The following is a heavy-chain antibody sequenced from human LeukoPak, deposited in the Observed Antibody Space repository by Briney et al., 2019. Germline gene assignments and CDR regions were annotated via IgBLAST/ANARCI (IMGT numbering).Heavy chain of an antibody. J-gene: IGHJ3*02. Sequence: SETLSLTCTVSGGSISSYYWSWIRQPPGKGLEWIGYIYYSGSTYYNPSLKSRVTISVDTSKNQFSLKLSSVTAADTAVYYCARGVRYGDYGAHAFDIWGQGTMVTVSS. CDR1: GGSISSYY. V-gene: IGHV4-59*08. CDR3: ARGVRYGDYGAHAFDI. CDR2: IYYSGST. D-gene: IGHD4-17*01.